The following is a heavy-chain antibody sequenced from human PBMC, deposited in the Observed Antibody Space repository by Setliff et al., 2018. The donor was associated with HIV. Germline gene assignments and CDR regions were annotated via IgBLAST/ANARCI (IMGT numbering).Heavy chain of an antibody. D-gene: IGHD3-10*01. Sequence: SETLSLTCSVSDASISVGTYYWSWIRQPAGQGLEWIGRIYASDNSGSTSYDPSLKSRVTISLDTSKDQFSLKLSSVTAADTAIYYCARGDNYYYTSGTFHNGLDCFDFWGQGTMVTVSS. V-gene: IGHV4-61*10. CDR1: DASISVGTYY. J-gene: IGHJ3*01. CDR2: IYASDNSGST. CDR3: ARGDNYYYTSGTFHNGLDCFDF.